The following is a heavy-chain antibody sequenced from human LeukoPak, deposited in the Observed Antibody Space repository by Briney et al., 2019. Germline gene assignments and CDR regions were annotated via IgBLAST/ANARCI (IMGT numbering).Heavy chain of an antibody. Sequence: PSETLSLTCAVSGGSISSGGYYWSWIRQPPGKGLEWIGYIYYSGSTNYNPSLKSRVTISVDTSKNQFSLKLSSVTAADTAVYYCARDGGSAVAGMYYYYGMDVWGQGATVTVSS. V-gene: IGHV4-61*08. CDR1: GGSISSGGYY. D-gene: IGHD6-19*01. CDR3: ARDGGSAVAGMYYYYGMDV. J-gene: IGHJ6*02. CDR2: IYYSGST.